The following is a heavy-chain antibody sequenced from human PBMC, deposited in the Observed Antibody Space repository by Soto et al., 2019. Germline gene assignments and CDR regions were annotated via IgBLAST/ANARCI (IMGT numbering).Heavy chain of an antibody. J-gene: IGHJ4*02. D-gene: IGHD1-26*01. CDR2: INPSGGST. Sequence: EASVKVSCKASGYTFTSYYMHWVRQAPGQGLEWMGIINPSGGSTSYAQKFQGRVTMTRDTSTSTVYMELSSLRSEDTAVYYCARVPSGSYWYHSPAPPDYWGQGTLVTVSS. CDR1: GYTFTSYY. V-gene: IGHV1-46*01. CDR3: ARVPSGSYWYHSPAPPDY.